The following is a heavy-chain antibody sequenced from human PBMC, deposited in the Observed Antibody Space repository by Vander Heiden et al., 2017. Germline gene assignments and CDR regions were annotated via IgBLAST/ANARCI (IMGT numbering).Heavy chain of an antibody. D-gene: IGHD5-12*01. CDR2: INKDGSEK. CDR3: ARGGYSGYAIF. V-gene: IGHV3-7*05. J-gene: IGHJ4*02. CDR1: GFTFSTVW. Sequence: EVQLLESGGGLVQPGGSLSLSCAASGFTFSTVWMSGVRQAPGKGREWVAKINKDGSEKNYVDSVKGRFTISRNNARNSLYLQMNSLRAEDMAVYYCARGGYSGYAIFWGQGTPVTVSS.